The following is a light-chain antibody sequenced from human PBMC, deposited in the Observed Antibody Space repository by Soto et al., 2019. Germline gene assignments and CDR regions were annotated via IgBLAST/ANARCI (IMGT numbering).Light chain of an antibody. Sequence: EIVLTQSPATLSFSPGERATLSCRASQGVSSNLAWYQQKPGQAPRLLIYGASTRATGIPARFSGSGSGTEFTLTISSLQSEDFAVYYCQQYNSWPPWTFGQGTKVDI. J-gene: IGKJ1*01. CDR2: GAS. CDR1: QGVSSN. CDR3: QQYNSWPPWT. V-gene: IGKV3-15*01.